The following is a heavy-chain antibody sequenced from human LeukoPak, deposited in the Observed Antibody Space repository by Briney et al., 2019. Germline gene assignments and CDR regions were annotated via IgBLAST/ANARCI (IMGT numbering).Heavy chain of an antibody. CDR1: GGSISSGSYY. Sequence: RPSETLSLTCTVSGGSISSGSYYWSWIRQPAGKGLEWIGRIYTSGSTNYNPSLKSRVTISVDTSKNQFSLKLSSVTAADTAVYYCARGLYGDYYYYYYMGVWGKGTTVTVSS. J-gene: IGHJ6*03. D-gene: IGHD4-17*01. CDR3: ARGLYGDYYYYYYMGV. V-gene: IGHV4-61*02. CDR2: IYTSGST.